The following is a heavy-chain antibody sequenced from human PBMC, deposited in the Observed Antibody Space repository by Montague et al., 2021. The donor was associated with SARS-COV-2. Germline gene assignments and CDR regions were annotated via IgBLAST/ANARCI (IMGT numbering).Heavy chain of an antibody. J-gene: IGHJ3*02. CDR2: IYNSGST. CDR3: ARVGRGNSWYEVALDI. D-gene: IGHD6-13*01. Sequence: SETLSLTCTVSGGSISRYSWTWIRQPPGKGLEWIGYIYNSGSTNYNPSXXSRVTISVDTSKNQFSLKLSSVAAADTAVYYCARVGRGNSWYEVALDIWGQGTMVTVSS. V-gene: IGHV4-59*01. CDR1: GGSISRYS.